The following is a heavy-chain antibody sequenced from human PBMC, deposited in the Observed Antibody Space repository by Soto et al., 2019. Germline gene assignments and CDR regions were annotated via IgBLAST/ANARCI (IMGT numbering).Heavy chain of an antibody. CDR2: IYYSGST. D-gene: IGHD3-22*01. CDR1: GDSVSNGDYS. V-gene: IGHV4-30-4*01. J-gene: IGHJ6*02. Sequence: SETLSLTCSVSGDSVSNGDYSWSWIRQPPGKGLEWIGYIYYSGSTYYNPSLKSRVTISVDTSKNQFSLKLSSVTAADTAVYYCAREPVPYYYDSSGYYSFGGSRDYYYYGMDVWGQGTTVTV. CDR3: AREPVPYYYDSSGYYSFGGSRDYYYYGMDV.